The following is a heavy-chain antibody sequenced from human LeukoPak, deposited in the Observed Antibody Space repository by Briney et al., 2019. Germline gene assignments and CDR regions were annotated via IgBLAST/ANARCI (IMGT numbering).Heavy chain of an antibody. V-gene: IGHV3-9*03. Sequence: PGRSLRLSCAASGFTFDDYAMHWVRQAPGKGLEWVSGISWNSGSIGYADSVKGRFTISRDNAKNSLYLQMNSLRAEDMAVYYCAKDEFVASDFTGAFDIWGQGTMVTVSS. CDR2: ISWNSGSI. CDR3: AKDEFVASDFTGAFDI. CDR1: GFTFDDYA. D-gene: IGHD2-8*02. J-gene: IGHJ3*02.